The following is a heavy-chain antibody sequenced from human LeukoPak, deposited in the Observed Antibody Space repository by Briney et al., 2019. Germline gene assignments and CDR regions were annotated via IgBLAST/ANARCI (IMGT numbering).Heavy chain of an antibody. CDR2: VHLSGRT. CDR1: GGSISATNW. J-gene: IGHJ4*02. Sequence: PSGTLSLTCGVSGGSISATNWWTWVRQPPGEGLEWIGEVHLSGRTHYNPSLESRVTMSVDMSENHISLRLTSVTAADTAVYYCAREGGPYRPLDYSGQGTLVTVSS. V-gene: IGHV4-4*02. CDR3: AREGGPYRPLDY.